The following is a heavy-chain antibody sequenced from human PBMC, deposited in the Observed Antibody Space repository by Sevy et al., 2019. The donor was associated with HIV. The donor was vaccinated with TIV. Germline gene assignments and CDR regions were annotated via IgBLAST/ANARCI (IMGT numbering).Heavy chain of an antibody. J-gene: IGHJ6*03. D-gene: IGHD3-10*01. V-gene: IGHV4-39*01. Sequence: SETLSLTCSVTGGSIRRGDYFWGWIRQSPGKGLEWIGSITDSGSTYYNQSLKSRVTMSVDTSKNQFSLKLSSVTAADTAVHYCARLRGGYGNGWFYYYMDVWGKGTTVTVSS. CDR2: ITDSGST. CDR3: ARLRGGYGNGWFYYYMDV. CDR1: GGSIRRGDYF.